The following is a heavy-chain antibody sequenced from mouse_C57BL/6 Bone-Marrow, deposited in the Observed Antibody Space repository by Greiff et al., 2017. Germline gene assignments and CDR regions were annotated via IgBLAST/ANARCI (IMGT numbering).Heavy chain of an antibody. J-gene: IGHJ2*01. CDR3: ARQDYGSSPDY. CDR2: IYPRSGNT. CDR1: GYTFTSYG. Sequence: CKASGYTFTSYGISWVKQRTGQGLEWIGEIYPRSGNTYYNEKFKGKATLTADKSSSTAYMELRSLTSEDSAVYFGARQDYGSSPDYWGQGTTLTVSS. D-gene: IGHD1-1*01. V-gene: IGHV1-81*01.